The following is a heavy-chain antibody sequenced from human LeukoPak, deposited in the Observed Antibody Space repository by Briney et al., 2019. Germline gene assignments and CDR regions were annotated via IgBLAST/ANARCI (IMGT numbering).Heavy chain of an antibody. CDR1: GFTFSSYG. J-gene: IGHJ5*02. CDR3: AKSLGQWFGELQA. CDR2: ISGSGGST. D-gene: IGHD3-10*01. V-gene: IGHV3-23*01. Sequence: GGSLRLSCAASGFTFSSYGMSWVRQAPGKGLEWVSVISGSGGSTCYTDSVKGRFTISRDNSKNTLYLQMNSLRAEDTAVYYCAKSLGQWFGELQAWGQGTLVTVSS.